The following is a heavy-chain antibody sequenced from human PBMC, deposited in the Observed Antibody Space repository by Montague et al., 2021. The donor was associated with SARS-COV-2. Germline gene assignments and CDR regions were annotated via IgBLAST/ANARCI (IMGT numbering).Heavy chain of an antibody. CDR3: ARAAPLYYTIKIFGVVIPDWFGP. V-gene: IGHV4-59*01. CDR2: IYYSGST. J-gene: IGHJ5*02. CDR1: GGSISSYY. Sequence: SQTLSLTCTVSGGSISSYYWSWIRQPPGKGLELIGYIYYSGSTNYNPSLKSRVTISVDTSKNQFSLKLSSVTAADTAVYYCARAAPLYYTIKIFGVVIPDWFGPWGQGTL. D-gene: IGHD3-3*01.